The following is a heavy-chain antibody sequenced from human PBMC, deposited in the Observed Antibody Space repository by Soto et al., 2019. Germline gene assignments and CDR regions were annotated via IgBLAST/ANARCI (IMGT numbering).Heavy chain of an antibody. CDR2: IYYSGST. V-gene: IGHV4-59*01. CDR3: ARGGPYYYDSSGYYSDY. J-gene: IGHJ4*02. Sequence: SSETLSLTCTVSGGSISSYYWSWIRQPPGKGLEWIGYIYYSGSTNYNPSLKSRFTISVDTSKNQFSLKLSSVTAADTAVYYCARGGPYYYDSSGYYSDYWGQGTLVTVS. D-gene: IGHD3-22*01. CDR1: GGSISSYY.